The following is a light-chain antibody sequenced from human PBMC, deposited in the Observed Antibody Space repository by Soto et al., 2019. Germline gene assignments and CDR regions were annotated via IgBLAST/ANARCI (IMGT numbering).Light chain of an antibody. CDR1: QSVSRN. CDR3: QQYGSSPRT. Sequence: DSVVTESRGTLSVSKGERATLSCRASQSVSRNLAGYQQKAGQAPRLLIYGASSRATGIPDRFSGSGSGTDFTLTISRLEPEDFAVYYCQQYGSSPRTFGQGTKV. J-gene: IGKJ1*01. CDR2: GAS. V-gene: IGKV3-20*01.